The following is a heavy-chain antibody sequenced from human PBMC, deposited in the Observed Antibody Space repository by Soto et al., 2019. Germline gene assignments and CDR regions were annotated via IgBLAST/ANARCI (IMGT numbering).Heavy chain of an antibody. CDR1: AFTLRILH. J-gene: IGHJ4*02. CDR2: IISSRGYI. D-gene: IGHD3-22*01. CDR3: ARARHDSSGYYFGPPSAFDY. Sequence: GGSLGLSCAGFAFTLRILHINLLIHPPVNGLEWGSSIISSRGYIYYADSVKGRFTISKDNAKTSRYLQMNSLRAEDTAVYYCARARHDSSGYYFGPPSAFDYWGQGTLVTVSS. V-gene: IGHV3-21*01.